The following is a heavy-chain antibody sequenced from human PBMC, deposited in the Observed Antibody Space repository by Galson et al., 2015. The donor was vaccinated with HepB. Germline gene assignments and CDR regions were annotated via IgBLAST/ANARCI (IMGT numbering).Heavy chain of an antibody. CDR2: IKQDGSEK. J-gene: IGHJ4*02. V-gene: IGHV3-7*01. CDR3: ARYDFWTGSYQDY. D-gene: IGHD3-3*01. CDR1: GFIFRHHA. Sequence: SLRLSCAGSGFIFRHHAMAWIRQAPGKGLEWVAKIKQDGSEKYFVDSVKGRFTISRDNAKNSLYLHMSSLRAEDTGVYYCARYDFWTGSYQDYWGQGTLVTISS.